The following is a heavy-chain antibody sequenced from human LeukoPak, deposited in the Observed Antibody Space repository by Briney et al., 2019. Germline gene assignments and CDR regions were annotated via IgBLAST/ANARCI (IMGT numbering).Heavy chain of an antibody. J-gene: IGHJ4*02. V-gene: IGHV3-7*03. CDR2: ISPDGSTK. CDR1: GFTFSRSW. D-gene: IGHD6-13*01. CDR3: ATGASGSWDF. Sequence: PGGSLRLSCAASGFTFSRSWMSWVRQPPGKWQEWVANISPDGSTKYHMDSVKGRFTISMDDAKDSLYLEMSRLRDDDTAMYYCATGASGSWDFGGQGTLVTVSS.